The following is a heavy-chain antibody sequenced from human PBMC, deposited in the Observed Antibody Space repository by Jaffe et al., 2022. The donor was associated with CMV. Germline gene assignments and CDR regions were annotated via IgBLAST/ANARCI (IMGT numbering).Heavy chain of an antibody. CDR3: VRDRDWLPDY. CDR1: GYTFSNYA. V-gene: IGHV1-3*04. J-gene: IGHJ4*02. D-gene: IGHD3-9*01. Sequence: QVQVVQSGPEVKKPGASVKVSCKASGYTFSNYAMHWVRQAPGQRPEWMGWIHTGDGNTKYSHKFQDRITITTDTYANTAYMELSSLRSEDTGIYYCVRDRDWLPDYWGQGTLVTVSS. CDR2: IHTGDGNT.